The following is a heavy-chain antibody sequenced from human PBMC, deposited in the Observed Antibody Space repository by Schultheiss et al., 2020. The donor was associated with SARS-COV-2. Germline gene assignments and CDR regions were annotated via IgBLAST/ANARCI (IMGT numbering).Heavy chain of an antibody. V-gene: IGHV1-8*02. CDR3: ARDTVPFTYYYDSSGSNWFDP. CDR2: MNPNSGNT. CDR1: GYTFTSYG. J-gene: IGHJ5*02. D-gene: IGHD3-22*01. Sequence: ASVKVSCKASGYTFTSYGISWVRQATGQGLEWMGWMNPNSGNTGYAQKFQGRVTMTRNTSTSTVYMELSSLRSEDTAVYYCARDTVPFTYYYDSSGSNWFDPWGQGTLVTVSS.